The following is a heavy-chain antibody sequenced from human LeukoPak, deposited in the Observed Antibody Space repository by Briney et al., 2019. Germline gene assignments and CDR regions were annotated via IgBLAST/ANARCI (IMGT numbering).Heavy chain of an antibody. CDR1: GYTFSSSD. CDR3: ARGNIAVPGTPYYFEY. J-gene: IGHJ4*02. V-gene: IGHV1-8*01. D-gene: IGHD6-19*01. CDR2: MNPNSGNT. Sequence: ASVKISCKASGYTFSSSDINWVRQATGQGLECMGWMNPNSGNTYYAQRFQGRVTMTRDTSISTAYMEVSSLRSEDTAVYYCARGNIAVPGTPYYFEYWGQGTLVTVSS.